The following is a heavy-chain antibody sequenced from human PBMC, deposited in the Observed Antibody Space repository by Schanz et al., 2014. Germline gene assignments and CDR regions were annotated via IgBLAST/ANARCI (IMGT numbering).Heavy chain of an antibody. D-gene: IGHD2-2*02. V-gene: IGHV4-59*01. CDR1: GGSIRSYF. J-gene: IGHJ6*03. CDR2: IYYSGSS. Sequence: QVQLQESGPGLLKPSETLSLTCTVSGGSIRSYFWSWIRQPPGKGLEWIGYIYYSGSSDHNPSLKSRVTISVDTSKSQFSLKLSSVTAADTAVYYCARGGARRFPVVPDAIQGLRGHYYYYYLDVWGKGTTVTVSS. CDR3: ARGGARRFPVVPDAIQGLRGHYYYYYLDV.